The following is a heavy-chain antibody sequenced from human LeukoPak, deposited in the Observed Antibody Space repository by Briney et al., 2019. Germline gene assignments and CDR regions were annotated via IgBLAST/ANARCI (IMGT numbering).Heavy chain of an antibody. Sequence: GGSLRLSCAASGFTVSSNYMNWVRQAPGKGLEWVSVIYSGGSTYYADSVKGRFTISRDNSKNTLYLQMNSLRAEDTAVYYCARPDYSSSPDWGQGTLVTVSS. CDR3: ARPDYSSSPD. V-gene: IGHV3-66*04. J-gene: IGHJ4*02. CDR1: GFTVSSNY. D-gene: IGHD6-13*01. CDR2: IYSGGST.